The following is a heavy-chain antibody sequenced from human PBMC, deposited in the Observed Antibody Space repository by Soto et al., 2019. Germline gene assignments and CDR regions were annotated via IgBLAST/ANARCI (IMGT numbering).Heavy chain of an antibody. D-gene: IGHD1-26*01. J-gene: IGHJ3*02. Sequence: VQLEQSGPELKKPGASVRVSCKASGYNFTSYGITWLRQAPGQGLEWMAWIDTHNGNTNHAYRLHAIVTMTTDTSSTKGYMELWGLISDDTAVYHCARYLPGALCDFPIWGQGTMVTDSS. CDR2: IDTHNGNT. V-gene: IGHV1-18*01. CDR3: ARYLPGALCDFPI. CDR1: GYNFTSYG.